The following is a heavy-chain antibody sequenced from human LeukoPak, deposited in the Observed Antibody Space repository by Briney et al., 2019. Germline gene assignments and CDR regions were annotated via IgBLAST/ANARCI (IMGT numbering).Heavy chain of an antibody. D-gene: IGHD6-19*01. CDR3: ARSTSSGWYFDY. CDR1: GYTFTTYD. V-gene: IGHV1-69*04. CDR2: IIPILGIA. Sequence: SVKVSCKASGYTFTTYDINWVRQATGQGLEWMGRIIPILGIANYAQKFQGRVTITADKSTSTAYMELSSLRSEDTAVYYCARSTSSGWYFDYWGQGTLVTVSS. J-gene: IGHJ4*02.